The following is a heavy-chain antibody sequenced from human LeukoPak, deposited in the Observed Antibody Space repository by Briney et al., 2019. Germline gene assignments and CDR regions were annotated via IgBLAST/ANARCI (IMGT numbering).Heavy chain of an antibody. CDR1: GFTVSGNY. V-gene: IGHV3-53*01. J-gene: IGHJ6*02. D-gene: IGHD6-13*01. CDR3: ARVSRRQLVRVDGMDV. CDR2: IYSGGST. Sequence: PGGSLRLSCAASGFTVSGNYMSWVRQAPGKGLEWVSVIYSGGSTYYADSVKGRFTISRDNSKNTLYLQMNSLRAEDTAVYYCARVSRRQLVRVDGMDVWGQGTTVTVSS.